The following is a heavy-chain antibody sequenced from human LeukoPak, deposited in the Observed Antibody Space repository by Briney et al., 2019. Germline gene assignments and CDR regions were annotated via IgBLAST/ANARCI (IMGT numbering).Heavy chain of an antibody. CDR3: ARGYCSSINCYAFDI. D-gene: IGHD2-2*01. J-gene: IGHJ3*02. CDR2: ISGSGGST. CDR1: GFTFSSYA. Sequence: GGSLRLSCAASGFTFSSYAMSWVRQAPGKGLEWVSTISGSGGSTYYADSVKGRFTISRDNSKNTLSLQMNSLRADDTAVYYCARGYCSSINCYAFDIWGQGTTVTVSS. V-gene: IGHV3-23*01.